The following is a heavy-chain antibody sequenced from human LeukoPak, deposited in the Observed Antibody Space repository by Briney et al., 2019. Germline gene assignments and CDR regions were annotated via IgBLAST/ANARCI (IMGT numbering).Heavy chain of an antibody. CDR2: IYHSGST. D-gene: IGHD3-10*01. J-gene: IGHJ6*04. CDR3: ARDDVVRGVITYYYGMDV. CDR1: GYSISSGYY. V-gene: IGHV4-38-2*02. Sequence: NPSETLSLTCAVSGYSISSGYYWGWIRQPPGKGLEWIGSIYHSGSTYYNPSLKSRVTISVDTSKNQFSLKLSSVTAADTAVYYCARDDVVRGVITYYYGMDVWGKGTTVAVSS.